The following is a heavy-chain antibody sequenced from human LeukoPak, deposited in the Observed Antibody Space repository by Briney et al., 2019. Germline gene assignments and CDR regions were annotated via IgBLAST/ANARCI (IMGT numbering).Heavy chain of an antibody. CDR2: IWFDGSNK. Sequence: GRSLRLSCAASGFAFGVYAMHWVRQAPDKGLEWVAVIWFDGSNKFYRDSVRGRFTISRDNAKNSLYLQMNSLRDDDTAIYYCARDLRTYGDYKDYWGQGTLVTVSS. V-gene: IGHV3-33*08. J-gene: IGHJ4*02. CDR1: GFAFGVYA. CDR3: ARDLRTYGDYKDY. D-gene: IGHD4-17*01.